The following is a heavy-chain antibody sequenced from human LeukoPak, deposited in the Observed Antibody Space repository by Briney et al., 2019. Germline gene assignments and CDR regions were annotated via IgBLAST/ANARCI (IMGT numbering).Heavy chain of an antibody. D-gene: IGHD5-18*01. V-gene: IGHV3-21*01. CDR3: AKDMGYTFGHAFDY. CDR2: ISSSSSYI. Sequence: GGSLRLSCAASGFTFSSYSMNWVRQAPGKGLEWVSSISSSSSYIYYADSVKGRFTISRDSAKNSLYLQMNSLRTEDTAMYYCAKDMGYTFGHAFDYWGQGTLVTVSS. CDR1: GFTFSSYS. J-gene: IGHJ4*02.